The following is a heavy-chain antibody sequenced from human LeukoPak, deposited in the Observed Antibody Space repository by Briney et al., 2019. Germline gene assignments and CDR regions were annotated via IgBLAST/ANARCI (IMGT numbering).Heavy chain of an antibody. CDR2: IYYSGST. D-gene: IGHD3-16*02. V-gene: IGHV4-59*08. Sequence: SETLTLTCAVSGCSFSSYYWSWIRQPPGKGLEWIGYIYYSGSTNYNPSLKSRVTKSVDTSRNQFFLKLISVIAADNAVDYCARHGPIDEYVWASYRYPFHYWGQGTLLTVRS. J-gene: IGHJ4*02. CDR1: GCSFSSYY. CDR3: ARHGPIDEYVWASYRYPFHY.